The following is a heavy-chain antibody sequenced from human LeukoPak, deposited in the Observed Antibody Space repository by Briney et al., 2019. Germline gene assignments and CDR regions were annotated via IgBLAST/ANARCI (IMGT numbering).Heavy chain of an antibody. CDR3: ARAYDYGDRAYGVDV. Sequence: ASVKVSCKTSGLTFTRYYIHWVRQAPGQGLEWIGIILPKSGSTTYAQKFQGRMTMTGDTSTSTVYMELSSLRSEDTAVYYCARAYDYGDRAYGVDVWGPGTTVTVSS. CDR1: GLTFTRYY. CDR2: ILPKSGST. D-gene: IGHD4/OR15-4a*01. V-gene: IGHV1-46*01. J-gene: IGHJ6*02.